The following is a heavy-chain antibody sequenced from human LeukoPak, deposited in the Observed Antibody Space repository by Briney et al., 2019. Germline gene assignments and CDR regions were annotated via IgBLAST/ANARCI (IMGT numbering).Heavy chain of an antibody. CDR2: TIPIFGIA. V-gene: IGHV1-69*04. CDR3: ARARGSLGGYYYDSSLVGMDV. Sequence: ASVKVSCKASGGTFSSYAISWVRQAPGQGLEGRGRTIPIFGIANYAQKFQGRVTITAYKATSTAYMGLSSLRSEDTAVYYCARARGSLGGYYYDSSLVGMDVWGPGTTVTVSS. J-gene: IGHJ6*02. CDR1: GGTFSSYA. D-gene: IGHD3-22*01.